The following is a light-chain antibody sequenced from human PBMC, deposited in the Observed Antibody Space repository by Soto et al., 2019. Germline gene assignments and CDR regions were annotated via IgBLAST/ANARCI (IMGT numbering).Light chain of an antibody. J-gene: IGLJ2*01. Sequence: QLVLTQSPSASASLGASVKLICTLSSGHSSYAIAWHQQQPEKGPRYLMKLNSDGSHTKGDGIPDRFSGSSSGAERYLTISSLQSEDEADYYCQTWTTGIRVFGGGTKLTVL. CDR1: SGHSSYA. CDR3: QTWTTGIRV. V-gene: IGLV4-69*01. CDR2: LNSDGSH.